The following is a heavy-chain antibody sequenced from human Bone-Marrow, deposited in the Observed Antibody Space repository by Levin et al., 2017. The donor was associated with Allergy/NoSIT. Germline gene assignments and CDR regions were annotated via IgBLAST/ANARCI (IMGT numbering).Heavy chain of an antibody. D-gene: IGHD6-6*01. V-gene: IGHV3-23*01. Sequence: GGSLRLSCAASGFTFNFYAMTWVRQTPGKGLEWVSSISDGGDSTYYADSVKGRFTISRDNSKNTLYLQMNSLRAEDTAIYYCAREISMAARGSWGQGTLVTVSS. J-gene: IGHJ5*02. CDR2: ISDGGDST. CDR1: GFTFNFYA. CDR3: AREISMAARGS.